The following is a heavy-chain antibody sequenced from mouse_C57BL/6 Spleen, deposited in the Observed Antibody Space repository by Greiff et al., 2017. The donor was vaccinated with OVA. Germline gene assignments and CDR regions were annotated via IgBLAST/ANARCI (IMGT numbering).Heavy chain of an antibody. V-gene: IGHV1-69*01. Sequence: QVQLQQPGAELVMPGASVKLSCKASGYTFTSYWMPWVKQRPGQGLEWIGEIDPSDSYTNYNQKFKGKSTLTVDTSSSTAYMQLSSLTSEDSAVYYCARSREGFAYWGQGTLVTVSA. CDR3: ARSREGFAY. CDR1: GYTFTSYW. J-gene: IGHJ3*01. CDR2: IDPSDSYT.